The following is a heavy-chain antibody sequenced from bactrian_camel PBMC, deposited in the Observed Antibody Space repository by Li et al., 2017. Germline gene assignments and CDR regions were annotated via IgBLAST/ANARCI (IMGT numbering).Heavy chain of an antibody. D-gene: IGHD5*01. V-gene: IGHV3S54*01. CDR2: IYTDVGST. CDR3: AKDPAIAGWVDPQSP. J-gene: IGHJ4*01. CDR1: GNIYSSTY. Sequence: HVQLVESGGGSVQAGGSLRLSCVASGNIYSSTYMAWFRQAPGKEREGVAAIYTDVGSTYYADSVKGRFTISRDNARNMLYLQLNSLKTEDTAMYYCAKDPAIAGWVDPQSPRGQGTQVTVS.